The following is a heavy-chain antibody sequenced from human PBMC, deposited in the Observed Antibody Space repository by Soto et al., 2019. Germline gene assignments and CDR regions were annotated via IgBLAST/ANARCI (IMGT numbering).Heavy chain of an antibody. CDR1: GFTFSGYA. CDR2: ISGSGGST. J-gene: IGHJ4*02. D-gene: IGHD6-19*01. Sequence: GGSLRLSCAASGFTFSGYAMSWVRQAPGKGLEWVSAISGSGGSTYYADSVKGRFTISRDNSKNTLYLQMNSLRAEDTAVYYCAKDPIAVAGETYFDYWGQGTLVTVSS. V-gene: IGHV3-23*01. CDR3: AKDPIAVAGETYFDY.